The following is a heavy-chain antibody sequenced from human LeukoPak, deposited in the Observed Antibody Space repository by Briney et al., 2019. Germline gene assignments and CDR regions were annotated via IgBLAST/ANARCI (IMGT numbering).Heavy chain of an antibody. CDR2: INPNSGGT. V-gene: IGHV1-2*02. CDR1: GYTFTGYY. J-gene: IGHJ1*01. D-gene: IGHD3-3*01. CDR3: ASSRGYTTIFGVVIGYFQH. Sequence: GASVKVSCKASGYTFTGYYMHWVRQAPGQGLEWMGWINPNSGGTNYAQKFQGRVTMTRDTSISTAYMELSRLRSDDTAVYYCASSRGYTTIFGVVIGYFQHWGQGTLVTVSS.